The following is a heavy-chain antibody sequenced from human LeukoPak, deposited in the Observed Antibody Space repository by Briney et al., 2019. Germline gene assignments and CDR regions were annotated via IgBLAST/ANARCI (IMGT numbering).Heavy chain of an antibody. CDR3: ARGSRGGLDY. V-gene: IGHV4-59*01. CDR2: IYYSGGT. D-gene: IGHD3-3*01. CDR1: GGSISSYY. Sequence: SETLSLTCTVSGGSISSYYWSWIRQPPGKGLEWIGYIYYSGGTNYNPSLKSRVTISVDTSKNQFSLKLSSVTAADTAVYYCARGSRGGLDYWGQGTLVTVSS. J-gene: IGHJ4*02.